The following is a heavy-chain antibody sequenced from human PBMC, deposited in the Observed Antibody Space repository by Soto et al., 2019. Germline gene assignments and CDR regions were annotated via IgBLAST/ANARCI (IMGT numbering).Heavy chain of an antibody. V-gene: IGHV4-59*01. CDR2: ISYSGST. Sequence: PSETLSLTCTVSGDSISSYYWSWIRQPPGKGLEWIGFISYSGSTSYNPSLKSRVTISVDTSKNQFSLKLSPVTAADTAVYYCARYSGTYYVYWGPGTLVTVSS. CDR3: ARYSGTYYVY. D-gene: IGHD1-26*01. J-gene: IGHJ4*02. CDR1: GDSISSYY.